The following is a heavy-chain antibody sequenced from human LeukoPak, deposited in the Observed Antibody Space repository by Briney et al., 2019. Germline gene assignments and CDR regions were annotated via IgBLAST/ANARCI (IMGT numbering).Heavy chain of an antibody. Sequence: GGSLRLSCAASGFTFSSYGMHWVRQAPDKGLEWVAFIRYDESNKDYADSVKGRFTIARDNSKNTLSLQMNSLRAEDTAVYYCAMSSTSWGVEYFQHWGQGTLVTVSS. D-gene: IGHD2-2*01. CDR3: AMSSTSWGVEYFQH. CDR1: GFTFSSYG. J-gene: IGHJ1*01. V-gene: IGHV3-30*02. CDR2: IRYDESNK.